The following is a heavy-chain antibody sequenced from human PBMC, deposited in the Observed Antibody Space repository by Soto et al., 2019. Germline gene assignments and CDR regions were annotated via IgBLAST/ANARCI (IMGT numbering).Heavy chain of an antibody. Sequence: QVQLQQWGAGLLKPSETLSLTCGVYGGPFNGFYWRWVRHPPGKGLERIGEINDRESNYSPSLQSRLFISTDASKKQFSLKLTSVTAADTAVYYCARLMWLKPATRPEDYFYGIDVWGQGTSVIVSS. V-gene: IGHV4-34*01. CDR2: INDRES. CDR1: GGPFNGFY. D-gene: IGHD5-12*01. J-gene: IGHJ6*02. CDR3: ARLMWLKPATRPEDYFYGIDV.